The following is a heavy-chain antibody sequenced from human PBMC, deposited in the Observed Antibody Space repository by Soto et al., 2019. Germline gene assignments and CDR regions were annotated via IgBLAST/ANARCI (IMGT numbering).Heavy chain of an antibody. D-gene: IGHD2-21*02. J-gene: IGHJ6*03. CDR1: GYTLTELS. CDR3: ARWKEGVTYYYYYYMDV. V-gene: IGHV1-24*01. CDR2: IDPEDGET. Sequence: ASVKVSCKVSGYTLTELSMHWVRQAPGKGLEWMGGIDPEDGETIYAQKLQGRVTMTTDTSTSTAYMELRSLRSDDTAVYYCARWKEGVTYYYYYYMDVWGKGTTVTVSS.